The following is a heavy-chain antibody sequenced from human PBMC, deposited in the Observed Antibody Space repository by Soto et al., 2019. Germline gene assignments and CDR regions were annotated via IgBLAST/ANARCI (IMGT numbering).Heavy chain of an antibody. CDR1: GGTFSSYA. V-gene: IGHV1-69*01. D-gene: IGHD6-6*01. CDR2: IIPIFGTA. CDR3: ASTIAAATGVGDY. Sequence: VELLESGAEVKKPGSSVKVSCKASGGTFSSYAISWVRQAPGQGLEWMGGIIPIFGTANYAQKFQGRVTITADESTSTAYMELSSLRSEDTAVYYCASTIAAATGVGDYWGQGTLVTVSS. J-gene: IGHJ4*02.